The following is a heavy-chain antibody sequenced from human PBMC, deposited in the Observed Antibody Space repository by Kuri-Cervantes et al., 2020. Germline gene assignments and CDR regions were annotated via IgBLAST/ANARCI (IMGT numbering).Heavy chain of an antibody. CDR1: GYSISSGYY. V-gene: IGHV4-38-2*01. D-gene: IGHD6-6*01. CDR3: ARGGYSSSSPYYYYMDV. J-gene: IGHJ6*03. CDR2: IYHSGST. Sequence: SETLSLTCAVSGYSISSGYYWGWIRQPPGKGLEWIGSIYHSGSTYYNPSLKGRVTISVDTSKNQFSLKLSSVTAADTAVYYCARGGYSSSSPYYYYMDVWGKGTTVTVSS.